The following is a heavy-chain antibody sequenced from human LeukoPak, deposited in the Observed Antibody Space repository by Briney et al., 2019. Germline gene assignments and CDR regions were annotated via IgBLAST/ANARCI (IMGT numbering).Heavy chain of an antibody. D-gene: IGHD1-7*01. CDR3: ARIVQLRYMDV. CDR2: IYDSGST. V-gene: IGHV4-31*03. CDR1: GGSISSGGYY. Sequence: SETLSLTCTVSGGSISSGGYYWSWIRQHPGKGLEWIGYIYDSGSTYYNPSLKSRITMSVDTSKNHFSLKLSSVTAADTAVYYCARIVQLRYMDVWGTGTTVTVSS. J-gene: IGHJ6*03.